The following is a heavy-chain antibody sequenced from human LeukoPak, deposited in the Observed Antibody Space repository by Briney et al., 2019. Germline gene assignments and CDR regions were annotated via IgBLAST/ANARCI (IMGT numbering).Heavy chain of an antibody. Sequence: GSLRLSCAASGFTFSSYWMSWVRQPPGKGLEWIGEIFHSGGTNYNPSLKSRISLSVDKSQNQFSLKLNSLTAADTAVYYCAANGYYSIDVWGKGTTVTVSS. J-gene: IGHJ6*03. D-gene: IGHD2-8*01. CDR2: IFHSGGT. CDR1: GFTFSSYW. CDR3: AANGYYSIDV. V-gene: IGHV4-4*02.